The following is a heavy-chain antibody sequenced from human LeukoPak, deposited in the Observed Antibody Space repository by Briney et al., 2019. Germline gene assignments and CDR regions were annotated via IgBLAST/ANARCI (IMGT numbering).Heavy chain of an antibody. J-gene: IGHJ5*02. Sequence: SQTLSLTCTVSGGSISSGGYYWSWIRQHPGKGLEWIGYIYYSGSTYYNPSLKSRVTISVDTSKNQFSLKLSSVTAADTAVYYCAREITYYDFWSGYSPNWFDPWGQGTLVTVSS. CDR3: AREITYYDFWSGYSPNWFDP. D-gene: IGHD3-3*01. CDR1: GGSISSGGYY. CDR2: IYYSGST. V-gene: IGHV4-31*03.